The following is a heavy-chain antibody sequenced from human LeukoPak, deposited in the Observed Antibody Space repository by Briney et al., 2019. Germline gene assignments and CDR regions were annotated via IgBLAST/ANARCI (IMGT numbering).Heavy chain of an antibody. CDR1: GFTFSSYS. Sequence: PGGSLRLSGSASGFTFSSYSMNWVRQAPGKGLEWVSSIISSSSYIYYAYSVKGRFTISKYNAKNSLYLQMNTLRAEDTAVYYCATEEGIAARPVYFAYWGQGTLVTVSS. V-gene: IGHV3-21*01. CDR2: IISSSSYI. CDR3: ATEEGIAARPVYFAY. D-gene: IGHD6-6*01. J-gene: IGHJ4*02.